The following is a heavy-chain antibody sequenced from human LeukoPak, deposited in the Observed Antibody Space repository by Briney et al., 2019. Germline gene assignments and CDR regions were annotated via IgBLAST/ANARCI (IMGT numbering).Heavy chain of an antibody. CDR2: IGPIYYSGST. D-gene: IGHD3-3*01. CDR1: GGSISSSSHY. Sequence: SETLSLTCTVSGGSISSSSHYWGWIRQPPRKGLEWIGTIGPIYYSGSTYYNPSLKSRVTISVDTSKNKFSLKLSSVTAADTAVYYCARCGARFLEWLSPVWGKGTTVTVSS. J-gene: IGHJ6*04. CDR3: ARCGARFLEWLSPV. V-gene: IGHV4-39*07.